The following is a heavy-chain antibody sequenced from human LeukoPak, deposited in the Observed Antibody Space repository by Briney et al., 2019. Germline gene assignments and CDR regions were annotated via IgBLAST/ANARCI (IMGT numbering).Heavy chain of an antibody. CDR1: GFNFNNYW. J-gene: IGHJ6*02. CDR2: IKQDK. Sequence: GGSLRLSCAASGFNFNNYWMGWVRQAPGKGLQWVANIKQDKYYVDSVKGRFTISRDNARNSLYLQMNSLRAEDTAVYYCARTNYYGMDVWGQGTTVTVSS. CDR3: ARTNYYGMDV. V-gene: IGHV3-7*01.